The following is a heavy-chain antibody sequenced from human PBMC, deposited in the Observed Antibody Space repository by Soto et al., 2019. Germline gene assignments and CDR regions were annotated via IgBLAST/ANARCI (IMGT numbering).Heavy chain of an antibody. CDR2: MHDSGST. CDR3: AAPSRY. CDR1: GASISSYY. Sequence: QVQLQESGPGLVKPSETLSLTCTVSGASISSYYWNWIRQPPGKGLEWIGYMHDSGSTRYNPSLKSRVTISVDTSRKQLSLKLVSVTAADTAVYYCAAPSRYWGQGILVTVSS. J-gene: IGHJ1*01. D-gene: IGHD6-6*01. V-gene: IGHV4-59*01.